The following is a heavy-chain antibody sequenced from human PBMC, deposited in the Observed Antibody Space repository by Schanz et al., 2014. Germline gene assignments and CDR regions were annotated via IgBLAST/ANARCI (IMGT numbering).Heavy chain of an antibody. V-gene: IGHV3-33*01. CDR2: IWSDGSGK. Sequence: QVQMVESGGGVVQPGRSLRLSCAASGFAFSVYGMHWVRQAPGKGPEWVAVIWSDGSGKYYADSVKGRFTISRDSPKNTLYLQMNSLRAEDTALYYCARDSGPYYDKSMDVWGQGTTVAVSS. CDR1: GFAFSVYG. D-gene: IGHD3-9*01. CDR3: ARDSGPYYDKSMDV. J-gene: IGHJ6*02.